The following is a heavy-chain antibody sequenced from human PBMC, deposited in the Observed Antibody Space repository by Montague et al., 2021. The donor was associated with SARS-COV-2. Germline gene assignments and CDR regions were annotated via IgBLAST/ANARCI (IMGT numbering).Heavy chain of an antibody. V-gene: IGHV3-30-3*01. CDR2: ISYDGSNK. CDR1: GFTFSSYA. Sequence: SLRLSCAASGFTFSSYALHWVRQAPGKGLEWVAVISYDGSNKYYADSVKGRFTISGDNSKNTLYLQMNSLRAEETAVYYCARVIGGYYGMDVWGQGTTVTVSS. CDR3: ARVIGGYYGMDV. J-gene: IGHJ6*02. D-gene: IGHD1-26*01.